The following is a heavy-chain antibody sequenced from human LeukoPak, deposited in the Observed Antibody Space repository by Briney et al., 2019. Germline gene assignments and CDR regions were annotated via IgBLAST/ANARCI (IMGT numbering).Heavy chain of an antibody. V-gene: IGHV4-4*02. CDR3: ARFQLVYAFDI. D-gene: IGHD1-1*01. CDR1: GGSISSSNW. CDR2: IYHSGST. Sequence: SETLSLICAVSGGSISSSNWWSWVRQPPGKGLEWIREIYHSGSTNYNPSLKSRVTISVDKSKNQFSLKLSSVTAADTAVYYCARFQLVYAFDIWGQGTMVTVSS. J-gene: IGHJ3*02.